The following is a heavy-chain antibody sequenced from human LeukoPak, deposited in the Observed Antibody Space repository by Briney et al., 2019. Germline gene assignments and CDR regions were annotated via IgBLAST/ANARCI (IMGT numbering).Heavy chain of an antibody. CDR2: IIPILGIA. CDR3: AREINYLGCSSTSCHAHYYYMDV. CDR1: GGTFSSYA. J-gene: IGHJ6*03. D-gene: IGHD2-2*01. V-gene: IGHV1-69*04. Sequence: SVKVSCKASGGTFSSYAISWVRQAPGQGLEWMGRIIPILGIANYAQKFQGRVTITADKSTSTAYMELSSLRSEDTAMYYCAREINYLGCSSTSCHAHYYYMDVWGKGTTVTASS.